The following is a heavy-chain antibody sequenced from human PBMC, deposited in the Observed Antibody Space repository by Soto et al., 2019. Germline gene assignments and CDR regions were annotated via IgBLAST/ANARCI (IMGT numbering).Heavy chain of an antibody. CDR3: ARDSGYDYYYYYMDV. J-gene: IGHJ6*03. V-gene: IGHV1-2*04. CDR2: INPNSGGT. Sequence: ASVKVSCKASGYTFTGYYMHWVRQAPGQGLEWMGWINPNSGGTNYAQKFQGWVTMTRDTSISTAYMELSRLRSDDTAVYYCARDSGYDYYYYYMDVWGKGTTVTVSS. D-gene: IGHD5-12*01. CDR1: GYTFTGYY.